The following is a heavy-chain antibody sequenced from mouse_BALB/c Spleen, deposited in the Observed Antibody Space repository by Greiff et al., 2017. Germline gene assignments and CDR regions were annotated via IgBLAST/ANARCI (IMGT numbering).Heavy chain of an antibody. D-gene: IGHD1-1*01. Sequence: EVQGVESGPVLVKPSQSLSLTCTVTGYSITSDYAWNWIRQFPGNKLEWMGYISYSGSTSYNPSLKSRISITRDTSKNQFFLQLNSVTTEDTATYYCARETTVVPFAYWGQGTLVTVSA. CDR2: ISYSGST. V-gene: IGHV3-2*02. CDR1: GYSITSDYA. CDR3: ARETTVVPFAY. J-gene: IGHJ3*01.